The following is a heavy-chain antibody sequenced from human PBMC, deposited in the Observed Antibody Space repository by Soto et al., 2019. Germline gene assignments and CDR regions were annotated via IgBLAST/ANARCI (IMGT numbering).Heavy chain of an antibody. Sequence: SETLSLTCTVSDGSVSSGSFYWNWIRQPPTKGLEWIGNIYQSGSTNYNPSLKSRVTISGDTSKNQFSLKLSSVTTADTALYYCARARVGGVRTPVHFDSSGQGTLVTVSS. V-gene: IGHV4-61*01. CDR1: DGSVSSGSFY. J-gene: IGHJ4*02. CDR2: IYQSGST. CDR3: ARARVGGVRTPVHFDS. D-gene: IGHD3-16*01.